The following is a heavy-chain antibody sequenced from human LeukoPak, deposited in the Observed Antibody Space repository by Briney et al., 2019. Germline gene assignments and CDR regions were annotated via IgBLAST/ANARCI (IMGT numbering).Heavy chain of an antibody. CDR1: GFTFSSYS. J-gene: IGHJ6*03. V-gene: IGHV3-21*01. D-gene: IGHD5-18*01. Sequence: GGSLRLSCAASGFTFSSYSMNWVRQAPGKGLEWVSSISSSSSYIYYVDSVKGRFTISRDNAKNSLYLQMNSLRAEDTAVYYCARHARGYSSPSTGYYYMDVWGKGTTVTFSS. CDR3: ARHARGYSSPSTGYYYMDV. CDR2: ISSSSSYI.